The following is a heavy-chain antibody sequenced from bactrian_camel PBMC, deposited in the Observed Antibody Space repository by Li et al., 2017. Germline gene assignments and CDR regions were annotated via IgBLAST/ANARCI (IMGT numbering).Heavy chain of an antibody. CDR1: GFAFSLYE. Sequence: EVQLVESGGGSVQAGGSLRLSCAASGFAFSLYEMTWVRQAPGKGLEWVSRIVSDGGSTWYADSVKGRFTISRDNAKNTLYLQIFSLKTEDTAVYYCANSDFRYWDQGTQVTVS. V-gene: IGHV3S40*01. CDR2: IVSDGGST. J-gene: IGHJ6*01. CDR3: ANSDFRY.